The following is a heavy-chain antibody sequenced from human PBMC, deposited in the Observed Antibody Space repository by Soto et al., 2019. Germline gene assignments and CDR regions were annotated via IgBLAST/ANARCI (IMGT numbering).Heavy chain of an antibody. CDR1: GGSTSSSNW. D-gene: IGHD6-13*01. J-gene: IGHJ3*02. CDR3: ARSPSSSWYGGGAFDI. V-gene: IGHV4-4*02. CDR2: IYHSGST. Sequence: SETLSLTCTVSGGSTSSSNWWSWVRQPPGKGLEWIGEIYHSGSTNYNPSLQSRVTISVDKSENQFSLKMRSVTAADTAVYYCARSPSSSWYGGGAFDIWGQGTMVTV.